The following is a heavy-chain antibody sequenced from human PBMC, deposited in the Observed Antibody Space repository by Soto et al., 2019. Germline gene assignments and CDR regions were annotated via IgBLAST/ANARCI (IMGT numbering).Heavy chain of an antibody. CDR1: GGHSTSYD. CDR2: TSYTGNT. V-gene: IGHV4-59*12. D-gene: IGHD6-13*01. Sequence: LVTLSISCRVSGGHSTSYDWSWIRQFPGKGLEWIAYTSYTGNTNYNPSLKSRVTTSMDTSKNQFSLKLRPVTAADTAVYYCARDPGGAAAGTNVWFDPWGQGTLVIVSS. CDR3: ARDPGGAAAGTNVWFDP. J-gene: IGHJ5*02.